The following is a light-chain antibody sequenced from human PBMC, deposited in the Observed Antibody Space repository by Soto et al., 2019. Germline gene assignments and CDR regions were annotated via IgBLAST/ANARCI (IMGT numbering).Light chain of an antibody. CDR3: QQRSNWPLT. J-gene: IGKJ4*01. V-gene: IGKV3-11*01. Sequence: EIVLTQSPATLSLSPGERATLSCRVSQSVSSYLAWYRQKPGQAPRLLIYDASNRATGIPARFSGSGSGTDFTLTISSLEPEDFAIYYCQQRSNWPLTFGGGTKVEIK. CDR2: DAS. CDR1: QSVSSY.